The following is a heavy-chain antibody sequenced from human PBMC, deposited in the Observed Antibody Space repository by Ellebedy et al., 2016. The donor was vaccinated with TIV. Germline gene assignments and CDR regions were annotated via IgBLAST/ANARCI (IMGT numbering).Heavy chain of an antibody. CDR3: ATYSGSHWAAFDI. CDR1: GFPFSHAW. V-gene: IGHV3-15*01. CDR2: IKGKAHGEAT. D-gene: IGHD1-26*01. Sequence: GGSLRLSXVASGFPFSHAWMNWVRQAPGKGLEWVGRIKGKAHGEATDHAAPLNGRFTVSRDDSKNMVYLQMDSLKIEDTGIYYCATYSGSHWAAFDIWGQGTMVTVSS. J-gene: IGHJ3*02.